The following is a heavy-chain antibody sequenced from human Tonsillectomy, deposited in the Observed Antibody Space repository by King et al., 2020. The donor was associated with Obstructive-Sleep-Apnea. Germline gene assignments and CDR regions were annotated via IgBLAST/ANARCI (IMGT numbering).Heavy chain of an antibody. J-gene: IGHJ4*02. V-gene: IGHV3-30*02. Sequence: VQLVETGGGVVQPGGSLRLSCAASGITFSNYGMHWVRQAPGKGLEWVTFIRYDGTDKYYADSVKGRFTISRDNSKNTLYLQMNSLRVEDTAVYYCAKPYDIFTGSPGFDYWGQGTLVTVSS. CDR3: AKPYDIFTGSPGFDY. CDR1: GITFSNYG. D-gene: IGHD3-9*01. CDR2: IRYDGTDK.